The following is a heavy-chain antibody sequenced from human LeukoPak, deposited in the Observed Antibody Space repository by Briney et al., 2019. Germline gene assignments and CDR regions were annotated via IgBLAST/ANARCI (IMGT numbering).Heavy chain of an antibody. CDR1: GYTFTGY. Sequence: ASVKVSCKASGYTFTGYMHWVRQAPGQGLEWMGWISAYNGNTNYAQKLQGRVTMTTDTSTSTAYMELRSLRSDDTAVYYCARIDYYGSGSSPEARYYFDYWGQGTLVTVSS. CDR2: ISAYNGNT. CDR3: ARIDYYGSGSSPEARYYFDY. J-gene: IGHJ4*02. D-gene: IGHD3-10*01. V-gene: IGHV1-18*01.